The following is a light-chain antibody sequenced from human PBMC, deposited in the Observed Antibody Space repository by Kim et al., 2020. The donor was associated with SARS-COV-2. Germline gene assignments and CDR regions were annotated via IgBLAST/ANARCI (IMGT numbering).Light chain of an antibody. J-gene: IGLJ2*01. CDR3: LLYYSGVRV. CDR2: DIT. CDR1: TGAVTSGHF. V-gene: IGLV7-46*01. Sequence: PGGTVTLPCVSSTGAVTSGHFPFWFQHKPGQAPSTLIYDITQRHSWTPARFSGSLLGDKAALTLSGAQPEDEADYYCLLYYSGVRVFGGGTQLTVL.